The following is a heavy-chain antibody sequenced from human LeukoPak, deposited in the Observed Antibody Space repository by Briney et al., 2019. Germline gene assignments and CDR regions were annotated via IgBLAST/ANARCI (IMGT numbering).Heavy chain of an antibody. Sequence: GGSLRLSCAAPGFSFSSNWMGWLRQAPGKGLEWVAHIKRDGSQKYYLDSVKGRFTISRDNAKNSLYLQMNSLRVEDTAVYYCARLGLEVGGPNWFDPWGQGTLVTVSS. D-gene: IGHD1-1*01. CDR3: ARLGLEVGGPNWFDP. J-gene: IGHJ5*02. CDR1: GFSFSSNW. V-gene: IGHV3-7*01. CDR2: IKRDGSQK.